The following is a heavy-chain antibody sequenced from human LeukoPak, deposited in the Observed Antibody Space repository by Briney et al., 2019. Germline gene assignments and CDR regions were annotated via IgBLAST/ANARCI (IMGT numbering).Heavy chain of an antibody. V-gene: IGHV3-30-3*01. CDR2: ISYEGSNK. CDR1: GFTFSSYA. CDR3: ARDHHYDSSGYYFYFDY. D-gene: IGHD3-22*01. Sequence: PGGALRLSCAASGFTFSSYAMRWVRQAPGKGLGWGAVISYEGSNKYYADSVKGRFTISRDNSKNPLYLQMNSLRAEDTAAYYCARDHHYDSSGYYFYFDYWAREPWSPSPQ. J-gene: IGHJ4*02.